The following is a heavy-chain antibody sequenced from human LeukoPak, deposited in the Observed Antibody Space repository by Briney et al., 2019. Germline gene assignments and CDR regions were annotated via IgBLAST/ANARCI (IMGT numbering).Heavy chain of an antibody. CDR1: GLIFSDYD. CDR2: ISSSSRTV. Sequence: PGGSLRLSCAASGLIFSDYDMNWVRQAPGKGLEWVSYISSSSRTVYYADSVKGRFTISRDNAKNSLYLQMNSLRDEDTAMYYCASKYCSSTSCLDYWGQGTLVTVSS. J-gene: IGHJ4*02. D-gene: IGHD2-2*01. CDR3: ASKYCSSTSCLDY. V-gene: IGHV3-48*02.